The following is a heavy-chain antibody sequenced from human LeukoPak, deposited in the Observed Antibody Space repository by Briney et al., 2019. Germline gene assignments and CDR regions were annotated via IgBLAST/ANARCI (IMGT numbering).Heavy chain of an antibody. D-gene: IGHD2-21*01. CDR1: GGSISSSSYY. Sequence: SETLSLTCTVSGGSISSSSYYWGWIRQPPGKGLEWIGSIYYSGSTYYNPSLKSRVTISVDTSKDQFSLKPSSVTAADTAVYYCARVPLWFGTGYMDVWGKGTTVIVSS. CDR3: ARVPLWFGTGYMDV. CDR2: IYYSGST. J-gene: IGHJ6*03. V-gene: IGHV4-39*07.